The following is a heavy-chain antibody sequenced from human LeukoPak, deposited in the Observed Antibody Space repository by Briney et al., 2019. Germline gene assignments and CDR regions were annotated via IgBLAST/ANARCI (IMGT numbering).Heavy chain of an antibody. Sequence: SETLSLTCTVSGGSISSHYWSWIRQPAGKGLEWIGRIYTSGSTYYNPSLKSRVTMSVDTSKNQFSLKLSSVTAADTAVYYCARDSPVAGGVNDYWGQGTLVTVSS. CDR2: IYTSGST. V-gene: IGHV4-4*07. D-gene: IGHD6-19*01. CDR1: GGSISSHY. CDR3: ARDSPVAGGVNDY. J-gene: IGHJ4*02.